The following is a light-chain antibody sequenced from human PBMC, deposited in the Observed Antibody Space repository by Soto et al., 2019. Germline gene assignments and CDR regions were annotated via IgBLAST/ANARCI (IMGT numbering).Light chain of an antibody. V-gene: IGKV3-20*01. Sequence: EILLTQSPGTLSLSPGERATLSCRASQGVSSSFLAWYQQKPGQAPRLLIFGASTRATGIPDRFSGSGSGTDFTLSISRLEPEDFAVYFCQQLGSSPWTFGQGTKVEI. CDR2: GAS. CDR3: QQLGSSPWT. CDR1: QGVSSSF. J-gene: IGKJ1*01.